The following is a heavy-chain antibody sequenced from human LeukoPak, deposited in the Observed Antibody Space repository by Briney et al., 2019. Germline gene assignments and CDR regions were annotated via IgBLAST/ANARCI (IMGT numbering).Heavy chain of an antibody. D-gene: IGHD5/OR15-5a*01. CDR3: ARGGSTWLGY. V-gene: IGHV3-48*03. CDR2: ISGIGSTI. Sequence: GGSLRLSCAASGFTFSSYEMNWVRQAAGKGLGWVSYISGIGSTIFYADSVKGRFTISRDNAKNSLYLQMNSLRAEDTAVYYCARGGSTWLGYWGQGTLVTVSS. CDR1: GFTFSSYE. J-gene: IGHJ4*02.